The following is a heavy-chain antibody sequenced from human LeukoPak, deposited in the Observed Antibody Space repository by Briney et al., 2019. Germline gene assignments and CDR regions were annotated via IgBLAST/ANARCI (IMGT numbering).Heavy chain of an antibody. CDR2: ISGSGDST. J-gene: IGHJ4*02. CDR3: AKDGRGYCSGGRCHFYYFDY. D-gene: IGHD2-15*01. CDR1: AFTFSSYA. Sequence: PGGSLRLSCAASAFTFSSYAMTWVRQAPAKGLEWVSAISGSGDSTYYADSVKRRFTISRDNSESTLYLQMNSLRAEDTAVYYCAKDGRGYCSGGRCHFYYFDYWGQGTLVTVSS. V-gene: IGHV3-23*01.